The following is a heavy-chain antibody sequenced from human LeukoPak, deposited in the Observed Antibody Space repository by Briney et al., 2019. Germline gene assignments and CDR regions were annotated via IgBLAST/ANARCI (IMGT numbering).Heavy chain of an antibody. V-gene: IGHV1-2*02. CDR3: ARDNSVGDYAWWFDP. CDR2: INPSSGGT. J-gene: IGHJ5*02. Sequence: ASVKVSCKASGYSFSDNYIHWVRQAPGQGLEWMGWINPSSGGTKYSQNFQGSVTLTRDTSINTAYMESSRLRFDDTAVYFCARDNSVGDYAWWFDPWGQGTLVTVSS. CDR1: GYSFSDNY. D-gene: IGHD1-26*01.